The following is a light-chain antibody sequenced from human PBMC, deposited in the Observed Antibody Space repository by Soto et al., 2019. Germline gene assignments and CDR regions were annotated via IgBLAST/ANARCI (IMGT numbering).Light chain of an antibody. CDR3: QQYGNSPIT. J-gene: IGKJ5*01. CDR1: QSVSSY. V-gene: IGKV3-20*01. CDR2: DES. Sequence: EIVLTQAPATLALSPGERATLSCRASQSVSSYLAWYQQKPGQAPRILIYDESNRATGIPDRFSGSGSGTDFTLTISRLEPEDFAVYYCQQYGNSPITFGQGTRLDIK.